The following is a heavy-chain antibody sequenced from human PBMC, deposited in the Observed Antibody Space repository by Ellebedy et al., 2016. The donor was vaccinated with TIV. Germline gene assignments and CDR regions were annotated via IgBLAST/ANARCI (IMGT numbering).Heavy chain of an antibody. CDR1: GFTFSSYS. CDR2: ISSSSSYI. CDR3: ARSHYDYVWGSYRH. Sequence: GESLKISCAASGFTFSSYSMNWVRQAPGKGLEWVSSISSSSSYIYYADSVKGRFTISRDNAKNSLYLQMNSLRAEDTAVYYCARSHYDYVWGSYRHWGQGTLVTVSS. V-gene: IGHV3-21*01. J-gene: IGHJ4*02. D-gene: IGHD3-16*02.